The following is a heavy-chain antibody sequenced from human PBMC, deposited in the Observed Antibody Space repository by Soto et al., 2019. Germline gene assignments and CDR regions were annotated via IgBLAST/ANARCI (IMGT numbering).Heavy chain of an antibody. CDR2: ISRSSTGI. CDR3: ARAVTWGLDV. Sequence: EVQLVESGGGLVQPGGSLRLSCAASGFTFSLYSMSWVRQAPGKGLEWVSYISRSSTGIHYADSVKGRFTISRDGVTNSMHLQMNSLRDGDTAVYYCARAVTWGLDVWGQGTTVSISS. V-gene: IGHV3-48*02. CDR1: GFTFSLYS. D-gene: IGHD3-10*01. J-gene: IGHJ6*01.